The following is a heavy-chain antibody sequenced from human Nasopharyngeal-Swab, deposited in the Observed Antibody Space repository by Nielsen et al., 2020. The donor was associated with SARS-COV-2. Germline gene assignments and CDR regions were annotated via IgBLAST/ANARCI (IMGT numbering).Heavy chain of an antibody. CDR2: INSDGI. CDR1: GFSFSSYW. V-gene: IGHV3-74*01. J-gene: IGHJ4*02. Sequence: GESLKISCAASGFSFSSYWMHWVRQAPGKGLVWVSHINSDGINYADSVKGRFTISRDNTKNSVYLQMNSLRAEGTAVYYCARDAYGKMYWGQGTLVTVSS. CDR3: ARDAYGKMY. D-gene: IGHD4-17*01.